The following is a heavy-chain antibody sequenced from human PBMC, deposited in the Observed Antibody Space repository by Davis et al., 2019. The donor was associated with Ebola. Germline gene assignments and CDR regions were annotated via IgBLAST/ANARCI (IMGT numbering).Heavy chain of an antibody. CDR1: GFTFSSYA. CDR2: ISGSGGST. D-gene: IGHD3-10*01. CDR3: AKDISHHIGVIVTQVDY. Sequence: GESLKISCAASGFTFSSYAMSWVRQAPGKGLEWGSCISGSGGSTEYADSAKGRLTITRDNAKNTWYLQMNSLRAEDTAVYYCAKDISHHIGVIVTQVDYWGQGTLVTVSS. J-gene: IGHJ4*02. V-gene: IGHV3-23*01.